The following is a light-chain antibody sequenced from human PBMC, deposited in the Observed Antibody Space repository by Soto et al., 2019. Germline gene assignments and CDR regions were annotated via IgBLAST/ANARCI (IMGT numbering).Light chain of an antibody. J-gene: IGLJ1*01. V-gene: IGLV2-14*03. CDR3: SSYSSSSAPYV. Sequence: QSALTQPASVSGSPGQSITISCTGTSSDVGGYDYVSWYQQHPGKAPRFMIYDVNNRPSGVSDRFSGSKSGNTASLTISGLQAEDEADYYCSSYSSSSAPYVFGTGTKLTVL. CDR2: DVN. CDR1: SSDVGGYDY.